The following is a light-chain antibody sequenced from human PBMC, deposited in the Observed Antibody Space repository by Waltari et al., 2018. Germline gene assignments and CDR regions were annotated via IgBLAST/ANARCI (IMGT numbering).Light chain of an antibody. J-gene: IGKJ3*01. CDR2: LGS. CDR3: MQALQTPLT. CDR1: QSLLHSNGYNY. Sequence: DIVMTQSPLSLPVTPGEAASISCRSSQSLLHSNGYNYLDWYLQKPGQSPQLLIYLGSNRASGVPDRFSGSGSGTDFILKISRVEAEDVGVYYCMQALQTPLTFGPGTKVDIK. V-gene: IGKV2-28*01.